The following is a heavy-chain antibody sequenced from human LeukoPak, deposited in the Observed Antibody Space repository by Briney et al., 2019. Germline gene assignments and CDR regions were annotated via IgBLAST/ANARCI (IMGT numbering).Heavy chain of an antibody. V-gene: IGHV7-4-1*02. CDR1: GYTFPTYA. J-gene: IGHJ4*02. CDR2: INTNTGNP. D-gene: IGHD5-12*01. Sequence: GASVKVSCKASGYTFPTYAMNWVRQAPGQGLEWMGWINTNTGNPTYAQGFTGRFVFSLDTSVSTAYLQISSLKAEDTAVYYCARVFSGGYDRFDYWGQGTLVTVSS. CDR3: ARVFSGGYDRFDY.